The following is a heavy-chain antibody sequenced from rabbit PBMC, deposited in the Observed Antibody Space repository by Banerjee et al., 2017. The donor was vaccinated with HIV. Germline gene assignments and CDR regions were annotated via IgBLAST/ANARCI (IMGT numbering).Heavy chain of an antibody. D-gene: IGHD8-1*01. CDR3: ARDPGYAGSSYYIVHYFNL. V-gene: IGHV1S45*01. Sequence: QEQLEESGGDLVKPEGSLTLTCTASGFSFSSSYWICWVRQAPGKGLEWIACIYAGKGSSDYANWVNGRFTISSDSAQNTVDLQMNSLTAADTATYFCARDPGYAGSSYYIVHYFNLWGPGTLVTVS. J-gene: IGHJ4*01. CDR1: GFSFSSSYW. CDR2: IYAGKGSS.